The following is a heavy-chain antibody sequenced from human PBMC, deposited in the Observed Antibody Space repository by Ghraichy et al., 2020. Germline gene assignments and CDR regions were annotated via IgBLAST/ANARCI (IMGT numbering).Heavy chain of an antibody. J-gene: IGHJ6*02. D-gene: IGHD4-23*01. V-gene: IGHV3-48*02. CDR1: GFTFSSYS. Sequence: SCVGSGFTFSSYSMNWVRQSPGKGLEWVSYITSSSRTIFYADSVKGRFTISRDNAQNSLYLQMNSLRDEDTAEYYCARGSTVVRFYYYDGMDVWGQGTTVTVSS. CDR2: ITSSSRTI. CDR3: ARGSTVVRFYYYDGMDV.